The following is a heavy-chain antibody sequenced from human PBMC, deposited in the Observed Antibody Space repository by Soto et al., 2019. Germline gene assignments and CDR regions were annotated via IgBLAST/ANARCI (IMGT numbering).Heavy chain of an antibody. V-gene: IGHV4-34*01. D-gene: IGHD6-6*01. J-gene: IGHJ4*02. CDR3: ARGDSSSPGDY. CDR1: GGSFSGYY. CDR2: INHSGST. Sequence: QVQLQQWGAGLLKPSETLSLTCAVYGGSFSGYYWSWIRQPPGKGLEWIGEINHSGSTNYNPSLKSRVTISVDTSNNQFSLKLSSVTAADTAVYYCARGDSSSPGDYWGQGTLVTVSS.